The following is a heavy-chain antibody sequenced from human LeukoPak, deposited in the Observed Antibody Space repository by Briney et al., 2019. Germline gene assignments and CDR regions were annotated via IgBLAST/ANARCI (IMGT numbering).Heavy chain of an antibody. D-gene: IGHD3-22*01. J-gene: IGHJ4*02. Sequence: ASVTVSCKASGYTCTSYGISGVRQAPGQGLEWMGWISGDNGNTYYAQKLQGRVTMTTDTSTSTAYMELRSLRSDDTAVYFCARDCDRSGYYCYWGQGTLVTVSS. V-gene: IGHV1-18*01. CDR1: GYTCTSYG. CDR3: ARDCDRSGYYCY. CDR2: ISGDNGNT.